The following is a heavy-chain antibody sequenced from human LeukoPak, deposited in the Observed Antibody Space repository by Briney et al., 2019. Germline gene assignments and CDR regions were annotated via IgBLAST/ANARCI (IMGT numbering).Heavy chain of an antibody. V-gene: IGHV1-46*01. CDR2: INPSGGST. CDR1: GYTFTSYY. J-gene: IGHJ4*02. Sequence: ASVKVSCKASGYTFTSYYMHWVRQAPGQGLEWMGIINPSGGSTSYAQKFQGRVTMTRDTSTSTVYMELSSLRSEDTAVYYCAREDREIAAAGGSGPSDEEASFDYWGQGTLVTVSS. D-gene: IGHD6-13*01. CDR3: AREDREIAAAGGSGPSDEEASFDY.